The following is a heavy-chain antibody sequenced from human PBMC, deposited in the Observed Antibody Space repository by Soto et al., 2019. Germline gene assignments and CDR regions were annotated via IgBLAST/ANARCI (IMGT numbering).Heavy chain of an antibody. D-gene: IGHD2-15*01. CDR3: AKDREGQVADYFDN. V-gene: IGHV3-23*01. Sequence: EVQLLESGGGLVQPGGPLRLSCAASGFTFSNYAMTWVRQAPGAGLEWVSAISGGGRDTYYADSVKGRFTVSRDNSKNTLCLQMNSLTAEDTAVYYCAKDREGQVADYFDNWGQGTLVTVSS. J-gene: IGHJ4*02. CDR2: ISGGGRDT. CDR1: GFTFSNYA.